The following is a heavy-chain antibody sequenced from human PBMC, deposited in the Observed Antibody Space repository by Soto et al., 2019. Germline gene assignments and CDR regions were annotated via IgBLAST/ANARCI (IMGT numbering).Heavy chain of an antibody. D-gene: IGHD3-22*01. CDR3: ASPTYYYDSSGPPGY. CDR1: GFTFSSYD. Sequence: HPGGSLRLSCAASGFTFSSYDIHWVRQPTGKGLEWVSSIGVAGNTFYLGSVKGRFTISRDNAKNSLYLQMNNLRAGDAAVYYCASPTYYYDSSGPPGYWGQGTLVNVAS. J-gene: IGHJ4*02. V-gene: IGHV3-13*01. CDR2: IGVAGNT.